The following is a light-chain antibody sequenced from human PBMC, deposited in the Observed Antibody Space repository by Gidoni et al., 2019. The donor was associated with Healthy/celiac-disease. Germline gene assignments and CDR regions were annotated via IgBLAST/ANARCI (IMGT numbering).Light chain of an antibody. CDR1: SSNIGNNY. J-gene: IGLJ3*02. CDR2: DNN. V-gene: IGLV1-51*01. CDR3: GTWDSSLSAWV. Sequence: QKVTISCSGSSSNIGNNYVSWYQQLPGTAPKLLIYDNNKRPSGIPDRFSGSKYGTSATLGITGLQTGDEADYYCGTWDSSLSAWVFGGGTKLTVL.